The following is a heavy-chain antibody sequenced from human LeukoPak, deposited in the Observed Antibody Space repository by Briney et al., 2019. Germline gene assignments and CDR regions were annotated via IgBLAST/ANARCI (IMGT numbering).Heavy chain of an antibody. Sequence: GRSLRLSCAASGYTFSTYTIHRVRQAPGKGLEWVAVISYDGSSDYYADSVKGRFTISRDDSKNTLYLQMNSLRAEDTAVYYCARASRWLQVGFDYWGQGTPVTVSS. J-gene: IGHJ4*02. V-gene: IGHV3-30-3*01. CDR1: GYTFSTYT. D-gene: IGHD5-24*01. CDR2: ISYDGSSD. CDR3: ARASRWLQVGFDY.